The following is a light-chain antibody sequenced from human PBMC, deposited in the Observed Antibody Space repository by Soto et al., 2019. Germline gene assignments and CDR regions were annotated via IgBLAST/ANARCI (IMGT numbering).Light chain of an antibody. CDR3: QHFHNLPVT. Sequence: DIQMTQSPSSLSASVGDRVTITCQASEDINNNLKWYQQKPGEAPKLLISDASNLETGVPSRFSGGGSVTHFTFTISSLQPEDIAAYYCQHFHNLPVTFGGGTKVEMK. CDR2: DAS. V-gene: IGKV1-33*01. CDR1: EDINNN. J-gene: IGKJ4*01.